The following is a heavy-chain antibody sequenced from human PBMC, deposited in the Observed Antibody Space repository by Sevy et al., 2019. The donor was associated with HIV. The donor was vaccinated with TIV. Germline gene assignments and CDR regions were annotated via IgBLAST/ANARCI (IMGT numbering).Heavy chain of an antibody. V-gene: IGHV3-7*01. CDR1: GFTFSSYW. CDR3: ASQGGWYGSAFDY. D-gene: IGHD6-19*01. Sequence: GGSLRLSCAASGFTFSSYWMSWVRQAPGKGLEWVANIKQDGSEKYYVDSVKGRFTISRDNAKNSLYLQMNGLRAEDTAVYYCASQGGWYGSAFDYWGQGTLVTVSS. J-gene: IGHJ4*02. CDR2: IKQDGSEK.